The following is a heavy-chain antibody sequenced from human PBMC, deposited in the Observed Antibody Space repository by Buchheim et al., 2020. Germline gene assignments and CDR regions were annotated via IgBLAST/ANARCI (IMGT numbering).Heavy chain of an antibody. CDR1: GGSISSANYY. CDR3: ATVGARNFAYFGMDV. D-gene: IGHD1-14*01. V-gene: IGHV4-61*02. Sequence: QVQLQESGPGLVKPSQTLSLTCTVSGGSISSANYYWSWIRQPAGKGLEWLGRIYTSGSTNYNPSLKSRVTISVDTSKNQFSLKLRSVTAADTAVYFCATVGARNFAYFGMDVWGQGTT. CDR2: IYTSGST. J-gene: IGHJ6*02.